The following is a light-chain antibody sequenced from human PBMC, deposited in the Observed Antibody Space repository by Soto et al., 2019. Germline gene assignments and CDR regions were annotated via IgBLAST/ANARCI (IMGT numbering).Light chain of an antibody. CDR3: TSHTTTSPPVL. CDR2: DVR. CDR1: SSDVGAFNF. J-gene: IGLJ2*01. V-gene: IGLV2-14*03. Sequence: QSALTQPASVSGSPGQSITISCTGTSSDVGAFNFVSWYQQHPGKVPKLMIYDVRHRPSGVSDRFSGSKSGNTASLTIYGLQAEDEADYYCTSHTTTSPPVLFGGGTKLTVL.